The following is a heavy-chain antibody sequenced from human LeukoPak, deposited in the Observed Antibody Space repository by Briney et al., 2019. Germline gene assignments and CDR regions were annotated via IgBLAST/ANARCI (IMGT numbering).Heavy chain of an antibody. CDR1: GFSLSTSGVG. J-gene: IGHJ4*02. V-gene: IGHV2-5*02. D-gene: IGHD3-22*01. CDR2: IYWDDDK. Sequence: SGPTLLKPTQTLTLTCTFSGFSLSTSGVGVGWIRQPPGKALEWLALIYWDDDKRYSPSLKSRLTITKDTSKNQVVLTMTNMDPVDTATYYCAHISKDYSDSSGYHRGFDYWGQGTLVTVSS. CDR3: AHISKDYSDSSGYHRGFDY.